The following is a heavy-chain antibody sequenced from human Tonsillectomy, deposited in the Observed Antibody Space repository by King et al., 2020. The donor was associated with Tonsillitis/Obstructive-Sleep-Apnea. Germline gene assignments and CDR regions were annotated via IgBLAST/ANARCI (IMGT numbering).Heavy chain of an antibody. D-gene: IGHD3-10*01. CDR2: IYYSGST. CDR3: ARDREFDAFDI. V-gene: IGHV4-31*11. CDR1: GGSISSGAYY. J-gene: IGHJ3*02. Sequence: VQLQESGPGLVKPSQTLSLTCAVSGGSISSGAYYWSWIRQHPGKGLEWIGYIYYSGSTYYNPSLKSRVTISVDTSKNQFSLKLISVTAADTAVYYCARDREFDAFDIWGQGTMVTVSS.